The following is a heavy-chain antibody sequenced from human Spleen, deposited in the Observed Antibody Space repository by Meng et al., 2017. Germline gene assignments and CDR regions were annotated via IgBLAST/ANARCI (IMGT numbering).Heavy chain of an antibody. Sequence: GESLKISCAASGFTFSSYAMTWVRQAPGKGLEWVAVIWYDGSNKYYADSVKGRFTISRDNSKNTLYLQMNSLRAEDTAVYYCARDRVVGATGVGVGFDYWGQGTLVTVSS. V-gene: IGHV3-33*08. J-gene: IGHJ4*02. CDR3: ARDRVVGATGVGVGFDY. CDR2: IWYDGSNK. CDR1: GFTFSSYA. D-gene: IGHD2-15*01.